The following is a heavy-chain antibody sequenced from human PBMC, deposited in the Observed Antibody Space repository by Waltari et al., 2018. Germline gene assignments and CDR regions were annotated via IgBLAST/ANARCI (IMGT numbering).Heavy chain of an antibody. CDR1: GFTFSNAW. CDR2: IKSKTDGGTT. J-gene: IGHJ4*02. D-gene: IGHD4-17*01. CDR3: TTVGWPNYGGIDY. V-gene: IGHV3-15*01. Sequence: EVQLVESGGGLVKPGGSLRLSCAASGFTFSNAWMSWVRQAPGKGLEWGGRIKSKTDGGTTDYAAPVKGRFTISRDDSKNTLYLQMNSLKTEDTAVYYCTTVGWPNYGGIDYWGQGTLVTVSS.